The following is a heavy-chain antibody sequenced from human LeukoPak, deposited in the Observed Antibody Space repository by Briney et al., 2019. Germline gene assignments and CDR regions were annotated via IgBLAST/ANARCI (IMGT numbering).Heavy chain of an antibody. Sequence: PSETLSLTCTVSGGSISSSSYYWGWIRQPPGKGLEWIGSIYYSGSTYYNPSLKSRVTISVDTSKNQFSLKLSSVTAADTAVYYCARRPRITEGGYYYYGMGVWGQGTTVTVSS. CDR1: GGSISSSSYY. V-gene: IGHV4-39*01. CDR2: IYYSGST. CDR3: ARRPRITEGGYYYYGMGV. J-gene: IGHJ6*02. D-gene: IGHD3-16*01.